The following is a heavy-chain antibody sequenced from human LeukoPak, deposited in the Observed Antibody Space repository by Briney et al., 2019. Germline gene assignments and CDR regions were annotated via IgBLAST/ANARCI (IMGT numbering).Heavy chain of an antibody. Sequence: GGSLRLSCAGSGFIFSNSAMHWVRQAPGKGLEWVAVISYDGSKIYYADSVKGRFTISRDNSKNTLYLQMNSLRADDTAVYFCAKRSSGSGSYVWFDPWGQGTLVTVSS. CDR3: AKRSSGSGSYVWFDP. J-gene: IGHJ5*02. D-gene: IGHD3-10*01. CDR1: GFIFSNSA. V-gene: IGHV3-30-3*02. CDR2: ISYDGSKI.